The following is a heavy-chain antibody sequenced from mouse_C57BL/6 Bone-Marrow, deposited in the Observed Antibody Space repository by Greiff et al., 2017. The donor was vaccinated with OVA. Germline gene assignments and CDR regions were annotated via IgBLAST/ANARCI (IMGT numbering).Heavy chain of an antibody. Sequence: DVQLQESGPGLAKPSQTLSLTCSVTGYSITSDYWNWIRKFPGNKLEYMGYISYSGSTYYNPSLKSRISITRDTSKNQYYLQLNSVTTEDTATYYGARSLYYSNYGYWYFDVWGTGTTVTVSS. CDR2: ISYSGST. CDR1: GYSITSDY. J-gene: IGHJ1*03. D-gene: IGHD2-5*01. V-gene: IGHV3-8*01. CDR3: ARSLYYSNYGYWYFDV.